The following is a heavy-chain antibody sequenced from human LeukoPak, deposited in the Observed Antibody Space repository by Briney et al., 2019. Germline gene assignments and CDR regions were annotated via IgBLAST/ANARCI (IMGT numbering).Heavy chain of an antibody. V-gene: IGHV6-1*01. Sequence: SQTLSLTCAISGDSVSNKNTAWNWIRQSPSRGLEWLGRTYYRSKWHNTYAASVKSRVTINPDTSKNQFSLQLNSVTPEDTAVYYCARGSSRIYYYDSSGYSHAFDYWGQGILVTVSS. J-gene: IGHJ4*02. D-gene: IGHD3-22*01. CDR1: GDSVSNKNTA. CDR3: ARGSSRIYYYDSSGYSHAFDY. CDR2: TYYRSKWHN.